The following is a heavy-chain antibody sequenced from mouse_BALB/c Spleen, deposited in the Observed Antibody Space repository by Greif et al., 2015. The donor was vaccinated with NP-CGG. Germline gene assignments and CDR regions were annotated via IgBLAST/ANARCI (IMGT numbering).Heavy chain of an antibody. V-gene: IGHV3-6*02. Sequence: DVQLQESGPGLVKPSQSLSLTCSVTGYSITSGYYWNWIRQFPGNKLEWMGYISYDGSNNYNPSLKNRISITRDTSKNQFFLKLNSVTTEDTATYYCARQETTATGAYWGQGTLVTVSA. CDR1: GYSITSGYY. D-gene: IGHD1-2*01. J-gene: IGHJ3*01. CDR3: ARQETTATGAY. CDR2: ISYDGSN.